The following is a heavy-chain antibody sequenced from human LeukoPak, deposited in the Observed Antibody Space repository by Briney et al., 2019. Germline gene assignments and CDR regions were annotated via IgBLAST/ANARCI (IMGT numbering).Heavy chain of an antibody. D-gene: IGHD6-13*01. Sequence: PGGSLRLSCAASGFTFSSHAMHWVRQAPGKGLEWVAVLSRDGAKKYYADSVKGRFTISRDNSKNTLYLQMNSLRAEDTAVYYCAKDGSSSWIASMDVWGKGTTVTVSS. CDR2: LSRDGAKK. CDR1: GFTFSSHA. J-gene: IGHJ6*03. CDR3: AKDGSSSWIASMDV. V-gene: IGHV3-30-3*01.